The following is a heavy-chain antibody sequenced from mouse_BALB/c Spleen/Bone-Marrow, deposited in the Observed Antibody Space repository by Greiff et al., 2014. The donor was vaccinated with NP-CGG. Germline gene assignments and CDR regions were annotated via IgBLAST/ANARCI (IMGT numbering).Heavy chain of an antibody. J-gene: IGHJ3*01. Sequence: LVESGPELVKPGASVKISCKASGYSFTDYFMNWVKQSHGKSLEWIGRINPYNGDTFYNQKFKGKATLTVDKSSSTAHIELLSLTSEDSAVYYCRSYGNAYWGQGTLVTVSA. CDR2: INPYNGDT. CDR1: GYSFTDYF. V-gene: IGHV1-37*01. D-gene: IGHD2-1*01. CDR3: RSYGNAY.